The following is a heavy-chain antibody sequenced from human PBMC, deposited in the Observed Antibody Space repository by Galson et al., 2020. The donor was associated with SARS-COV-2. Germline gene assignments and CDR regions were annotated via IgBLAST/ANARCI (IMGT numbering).Heavy chain of an antibody. D-gene: IGHD2-15*01. CDR1: GYTFTSYD. Sequence: ASVKVSCKASGYTFTSYDISWVRQATGQGLEWVGWMNPDSGNTGYAQKFQGRVTMTRNTPISTAYMELSSLRSEDTAVYYCARGAPYCGSDTCYTNDYGMDVWGQGTTVTVSS. CDR3: ARGAPYCGSDTCYTNDYGMDV. V-gene: IGHV1-8*01. CDR2: MNPDSGNT. J-gene: IGHJ6*02.